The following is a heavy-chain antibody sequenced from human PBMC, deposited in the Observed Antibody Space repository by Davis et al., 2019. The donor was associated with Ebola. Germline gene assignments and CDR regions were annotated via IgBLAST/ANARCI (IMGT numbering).Heavy chain of an antibody. V-gene: IGHV3-23*01. CDR1: GFTFSSFA. J-gene: IGHJ4*02. CDR3: AKEDDYTFDY. CDR2: ISGSGGST. D-gene: IGHD4-11*01. Sequence: GGSLRLSCAASGFTFSSFAMSWVRQAPGKGLEWVSAISGSGGSTFYADSVKGRFTIARDSSKNTLYLQMNSLRAEDTALYYCAKEDDYTFDYWGQGALVTVSS.